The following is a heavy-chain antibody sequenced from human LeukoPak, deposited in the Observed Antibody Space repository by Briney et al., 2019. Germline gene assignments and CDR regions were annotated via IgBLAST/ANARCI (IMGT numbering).Heavy chain of an antibody. J-gene: IGHJ5*02. CDR1: GFTFSSYW. CDR3: ARDYVSAHWFDP. Sequence: PGGSLRLSCAASGFTFSSYWMSWVRQAPGKGLEWVSSISSSSSYIYYADSVKGRFTISRDNAKNSLYLQMNSLRAEDTAVYYCARDYVSAHWFDPWGQGTLVTVSS. CDR2: ISSSSSYI. V-gene: IGHV3-21*04. D-gene: IGHD3-10*01.